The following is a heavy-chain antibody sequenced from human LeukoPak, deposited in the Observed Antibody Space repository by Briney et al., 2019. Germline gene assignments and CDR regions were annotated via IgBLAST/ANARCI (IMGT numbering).Heavy chain of an antibody. D-gene: IGHD4-17*01. CDR2: ISGDGGST. J-gene: IGHJ4*02. CDR3: AKDKVTTLRRGFNY. V-gene: IGHV3-43*02. Sequence: GGSLRLSCAASGFTFDDYAMHRVRQAPGKGLEWVSLISGDGGSTYYADSVKGRFTISRDNSKNSLYLQMNSLRTEDTALYYCAKDKVTTLRRGFNYWGQGTLVTVSS. CDR1: GFTFDDYA.